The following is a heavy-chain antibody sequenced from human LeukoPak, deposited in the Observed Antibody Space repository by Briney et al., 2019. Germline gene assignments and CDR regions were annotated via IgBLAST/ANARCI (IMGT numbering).Heavy chain of an antibody. J-gene: IGHJ3*02. V-gene: IGHV4-39*07. Sequence: SETLSLTCTVSGGSISSSSYYWGWIRQPPGKGLEWIGEINHSGSTNYNPSFKSRVTILVDKSKNQFSLNLRSVTAADTAVYYCARDESGYIYLDAFDIWGQGTMVIVSS. CDR3: ARDESGYIYLDAFDI. CDR2: INHSGST. D-gene: IGHD5-18*01. CDR1: GGSISSSSYY.